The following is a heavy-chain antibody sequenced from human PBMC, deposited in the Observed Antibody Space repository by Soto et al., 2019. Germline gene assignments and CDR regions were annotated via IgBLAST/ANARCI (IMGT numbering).Heavy chain of an antibody. CDR1: GFTFSSYW. CDR2: LNSDGSST. CDR3: ARVELVGGDYVHWFDP. D-gene: IGHD4-17*01. J-gene: IGHJ5*02. V-gene: IGHV3-74*01. Sequence: EVQLVESGGGLVQPGGSLRLSCEASGFTFSSYWMHWVRQDPGKGLVWVSRLNSDGSSTSYADSVKGRFTISRDNAKNTLYLQMNSLRAEDTAVYYCARVELVGGDYVHWFDPWGQGTLVTVSS.